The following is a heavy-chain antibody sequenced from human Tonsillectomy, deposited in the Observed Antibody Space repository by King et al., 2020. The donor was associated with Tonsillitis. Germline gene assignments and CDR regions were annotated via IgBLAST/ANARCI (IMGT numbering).Heavy chain of an antibody. Sequence: VQLQESGPGLVKPSQTLSLTCTVSGGSISNIDYYWSWLRQPPGKGLEWIGYIYGSGRTYYNPSLESRLTISPDTSENQFSLNLRSVTAADTAVYYCARVPAYFGAGSSINDWYFDVWGRGTLVTVSS. D-gene: IGHD3-10*01. J-gene: IGHJ2*01. CDR3: ARVPAYFGAGSSINDWYFDV. CDR1: GGSISNIDYY. CDR2: IYGSGRT. V-gene: IGHV4-30-4*01.